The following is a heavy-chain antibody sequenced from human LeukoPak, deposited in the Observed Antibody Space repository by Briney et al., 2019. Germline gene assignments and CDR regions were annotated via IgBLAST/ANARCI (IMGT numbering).Heavy chain of an antibody. J-gene: IGHJ4*02. Sequence: ASVKVSCKASGYTFTKYGITWVRQAPGQGLEWMGWISAYTGNTNYAQKIQGRVTMTTDTSTSTAYMELRSLRSDDTAVYYCARDSPQCSSDYWGQGTLVTVSS. D-gene: IGHD6-6*01. V-gene: IGHV1-18*01. CDR3: ARDSPQCSSDY. CDR2: ISAYTGNT. CDR1: GYTFTKYG.